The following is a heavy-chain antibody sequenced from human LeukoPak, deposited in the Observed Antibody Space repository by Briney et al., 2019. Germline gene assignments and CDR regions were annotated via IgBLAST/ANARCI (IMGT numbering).Heavy chain of an antibody. CDR3: STAKFDS. V-gene: IGHV3-48*01. CDR1: GFTLSSYS. Sequence: GGSLRLSCAASGFTLSSYSINWVRQAPGKGLEWVSYISINSTIYQAKSVKGRFTVARDNAKNSLSLQMNSLRAEDTAVYYCSTAKFDSWGQGTLVTVSS. J-gene: IGHJ4*02. CDR2: ISINSTI.